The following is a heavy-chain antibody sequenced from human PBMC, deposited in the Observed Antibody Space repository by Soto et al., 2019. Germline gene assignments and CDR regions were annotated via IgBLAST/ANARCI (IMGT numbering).Heavy chain of an antibody. V-gene: IGHV3-30-3*01. J-gene: IGHJ3*02. CDR3: ERDAPDDAFDI. CDR2: ISYDGSNK. Sequence: QVQLVESGGGVVQPGRSLRLSCAASGFTFSSYAMHWVRQAPGKGLEWVAVISYDGSNKYYADSVKGRFTISRDNSKNTLYLQMNSLRAEDTAVYYCERDAPDDAFDIWGQGTMVTVSS. CDR1: GFTFSSYA.